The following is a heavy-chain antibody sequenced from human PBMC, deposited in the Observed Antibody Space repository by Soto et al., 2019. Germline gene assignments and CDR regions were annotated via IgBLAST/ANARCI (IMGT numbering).Heavy chain of an antibody. V-gene: IGHV5-51*01. CDR1: GYSFAGYW. J-gene: IGHJ4*02. Sequence: PGESLKISCNGSGYSFAGYWIAWVRQMPGKGLELMGIIYPSDSDTRYRPSFQGQVTISADKSISSAYLQWSSLRASDTAMYYCARGGVSTRTFDYWGQGTPVTVSS. D-gene: IGHD3-3*01. CDR2: IYPSDSDT. CDR3: ARGGVSTRTFDY.